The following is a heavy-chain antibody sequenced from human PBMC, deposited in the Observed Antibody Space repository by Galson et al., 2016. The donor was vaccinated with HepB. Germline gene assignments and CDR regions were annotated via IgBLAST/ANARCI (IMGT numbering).Heavy chain of an antibody. CDR2: IWHDGSSK. J-gene: IGHJ4*02. D-gene: IGHD6-13*01. V-gene: IGHV3-33*01. CDR1: EFTFSTYG. CDR3: AREMHVAAAAAFGF. Sequence: SLRLSCAASEFTFSTYGMHWVRQAPGKGLEWVARIWHDGSSKYYADSVKGRFTISRDNSKNALYLQMNSLKVEDTAVYYCAREMHVAAAAAFGFWGRGTLVSVSS.